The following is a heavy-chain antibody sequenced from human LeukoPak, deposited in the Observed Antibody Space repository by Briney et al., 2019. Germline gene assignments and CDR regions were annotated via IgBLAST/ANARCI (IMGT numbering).Heavy chain of an antibody. CDR1: GGSISSYY. CDR3: ARHGEQQLVRRWFDS. J-gene: IGHJ5*01. Sequence: PSETLSLTCTAPGGSISSYYWSWIRQPPGKGLEWIGYMYYSGSPNYNPSLKSRVTISVDRSTNQLSLKLSSVTAADTAVYYCARHGEQQLVRRWFDSWGQGTLVTVSS. CDR2: MYYSGSP. V-gene: IGHV4-59*08. D-gene: IGHD6-13*01.